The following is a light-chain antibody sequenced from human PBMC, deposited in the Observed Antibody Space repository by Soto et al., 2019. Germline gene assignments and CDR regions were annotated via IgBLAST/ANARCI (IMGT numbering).Light chain of an antibody. Sequence: EIVMTQSPATLSLSPGESATLPCRASRSVSSYLAWYQQKPGQAPRLLIYGASTRAIGIPARFSGSGSGTEFTLTISSLQSEDFAVYYCQQYNNWPPTFGQGTRLEIK. CDR2: GAS. J-gene: IGKJ5*01. CDR1: RSVSSY. V-gene: IGKV3-15*01. CDR3: QQYNNWPPT.